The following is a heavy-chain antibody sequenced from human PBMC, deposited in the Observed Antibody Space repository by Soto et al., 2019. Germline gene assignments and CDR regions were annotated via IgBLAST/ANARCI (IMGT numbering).Heavy chain of an antibody. CDR1: GFTFTSYA. CDR3: ARDFTXWPPDGVDS. D-gene: IGHD3-10*01. CDR2: ISAYNGNT. J-gene: IGHJ4*02. V-gene: IGHV1-18*01. Sequence: QVHLVQSGPEVKKPGASVKVSCKASGFTFTSYAXXXXRQAPGQGLEWMGWISAYNGNTNYAHNLRGRVTMXXXXXXXXXYXXXXXXXXXXXXVYXCARDFTXWPPDGVDSWGQGTLVIVSS.